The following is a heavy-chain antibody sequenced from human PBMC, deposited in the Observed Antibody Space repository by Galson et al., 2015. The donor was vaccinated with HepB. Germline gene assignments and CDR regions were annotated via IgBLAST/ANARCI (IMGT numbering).Heavy chain of an antibody. CDR3: VFLRGNDLKPLDS. Sequence: SLRLSCAASTFIFSTYSMNWVRQAPGKGLEWISYIDSSSTTKYYADSVKGRFTVSRDNAKNSLYLQMNGLRDEDTAVYYCVFLRGNDLKPLDSWGLGTLATVSS. D-gene: IGHD4-23*01. CDR2: IDSSSTTK. V-gene: IGHV3-48*02. J-gene: IGHJ4*02. CDR1: TFIFSTYS.